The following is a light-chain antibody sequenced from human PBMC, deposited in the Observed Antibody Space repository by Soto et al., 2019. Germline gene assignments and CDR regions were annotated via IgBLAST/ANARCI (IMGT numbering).Light chain of an antibody. Sequence: IVFTQSPCTLSMSPGESASLSCRTSQSVSNYLAWYQQKPGQAPRLLIYDASNRATGIPARFSGSGSGTDFTLTISSLEPEDFALYYCKQRSNWPRTFGQGTQGGYQ. V-gene: IGKV3-11*01. CDR3: KQRSNWPRT. CDR1: QSVSNY. J-gene: IGKJ1*01. CDR2: DAS.